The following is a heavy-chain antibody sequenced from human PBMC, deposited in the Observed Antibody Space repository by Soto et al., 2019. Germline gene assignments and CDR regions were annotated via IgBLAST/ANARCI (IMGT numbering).Heavy chain of an antibody. Sequence: QVQLQESGPGLVKPSETLSPTCSVSGDAISRHYWGWIRQSPGKGLEWLGYFFHTGTALYNPSLKSRVSMSVDTSKNQFSLRLTSVIPADTAVYFCARNYGGNSQFFDLWGRGTLVTVSS. CDR3: ARNYGGNSQFFDL. CDR1: GDAISRHY. CDR2: FFHTGTA. J-gene: IGHJ2*01. V-gene: IGHV4-59*11. D-gene: IGHD4-17*01.